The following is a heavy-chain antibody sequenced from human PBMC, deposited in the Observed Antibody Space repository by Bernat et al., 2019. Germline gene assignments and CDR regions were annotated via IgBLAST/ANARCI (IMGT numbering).Heavy chain of an antibody. CDR3: ASVAGHVDTAMQGRYYFDY. CDR2: IYPGDSDT. CDR1: GYSFTSYW. Sequence: EVQLVQSGAEVKKPGESLKISCKGSGYSFTSYWIGWVRQMPGKGLEWMGIIYPGDSDTRYSPSFQGQVTISADKSISTAYLQWSSLKASDTAMYYCASVAGHVDTAMQGRYYFDYWGQGTLVTVSS. V-gene: IGHV5-51*03. J-gene: IGHJ4*02. D-gene: IGHD5-18*01.